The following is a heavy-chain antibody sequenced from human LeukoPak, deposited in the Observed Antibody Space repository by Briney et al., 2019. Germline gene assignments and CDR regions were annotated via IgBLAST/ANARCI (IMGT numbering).Heavy chain of an antibody. V-gene: IGHV1-69*05. D-gene: IGHD5-24*01. Sequence: SVKVSCKASGDTFSSYGVSWVRQAPGQGLEWMGRIIPIFGTANYAQKFQGRVTITTDESTSTAYMELSSLRSEDTAVYYCARDSGTIKVKGYFDYWGQGTLVTVSS. CDR2: IIPIFGTA. CDR3: ARDSGTIKVKGYFDY. J-gene: IGHJ4*02. CDR1: GDTFSSYG.